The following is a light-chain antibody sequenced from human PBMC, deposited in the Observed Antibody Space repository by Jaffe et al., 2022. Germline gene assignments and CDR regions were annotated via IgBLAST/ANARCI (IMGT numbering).Light chain of an antibody. Sequence: EIVLTQSPATLSLSPGERATLSCRASQNVNDYLAWYQQKPGQAPRLLIYNASNRATGIPARFSGSGSGTEFTLTISSLEPEDFAVYYCQQRGHWPLTFGGGTKVEIK. V-gene: IGKV3-11*01. CDR1: QNVNDY. CDR3: QQRGHWPLT. CDR2: NAS. J-gene: IGKJ4*01.